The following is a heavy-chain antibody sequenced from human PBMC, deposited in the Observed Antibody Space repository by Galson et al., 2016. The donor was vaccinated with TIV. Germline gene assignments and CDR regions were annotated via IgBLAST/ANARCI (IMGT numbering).Heavy chain of an antibody. V-gene: IGHV3-48*04. J-gene: IGHJ3*01. D-gene: IGHD4-23*01. CDR3: ARPGNYDGDRRGAFDL. CDR1: GFTFSSWH. CDR2: ITYTSATI. Sequence: SLRLSCAASGFTFSSWHMDWVRQAPGEGLEWVSFITYTSATIYYADSVKGRFTVSRDNAKNSLYLQMNSLRAEDTAEYYCARPGNYDGDRRGAFDLWGQGTMVTVSP.